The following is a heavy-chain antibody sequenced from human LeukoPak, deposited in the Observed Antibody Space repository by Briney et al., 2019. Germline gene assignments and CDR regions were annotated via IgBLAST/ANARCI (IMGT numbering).Heavy chain of an antibody. V-gene: IGHV1-46*01. CDR2: INPSGGST. Sequence: ASVKVSCKASGYTFTRYYMHWVRQAPGQGLEWMGIINPSGGSTNYAQKFQGRVTMTRDTSTNTVYMELSSLRSEDTAVYYCARDRAYSSSIYYYYMDVWGKGTTVTVSS. J-gene: IGHJ6*03. D-gene: IGHD6-6*01. CDR1: GYTFTRYY. CDR3: ARDRAYSSSIYYYYMDV.